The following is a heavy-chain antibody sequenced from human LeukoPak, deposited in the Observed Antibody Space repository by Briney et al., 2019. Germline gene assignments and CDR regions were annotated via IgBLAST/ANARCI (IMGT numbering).Heavy chain of an antibody. V-gene: IGHV6-1*01. CDR2: TYYRSKWLT. Sequence: SQTLSVTCAISGDSVPSNSAAWNWIRQSPSRGLEWLGRTYYRSKWLTDYAVSVKSRITINADTSKNQFSLQLNSVTPDDTAVYDCTRKGTVTTPFDYWGQEILVTVSS. J-gene: IGHJ4*02. CDR1: GDSVPSNSAA. D-gene: IGHD4-11*01. CDR3: TRKGTVTTPFDY.